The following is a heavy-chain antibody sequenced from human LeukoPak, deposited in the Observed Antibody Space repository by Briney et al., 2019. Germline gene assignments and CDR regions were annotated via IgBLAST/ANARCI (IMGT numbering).Heavy chain of an antibody. CDR2: IYYSGST. Sequence: SETLSLTCTVSGGSISSYYWGWIRQPPGKGLEWIGSIYYSGSTYYNPSLKSRVTISVDTSKNQFSLKLSSVTAADTAVYYCARYPMAAAGTLFDYWGQGTLVTVSS. D-gene: IGHD6-13*01. J-gene: IGHJ4*02. CDR1: GGSISSYY. CDR3: ARYPMAAAGTLFDY. V-gene: IGHV4-39*01.